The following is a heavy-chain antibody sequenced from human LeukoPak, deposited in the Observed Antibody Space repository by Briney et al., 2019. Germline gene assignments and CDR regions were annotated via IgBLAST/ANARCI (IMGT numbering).Heavy chain of an antibody. J-gene: IGHJ4*02. CDR2: IKQGGSEI. CDR3: ARDRESESDSEGDY. Sequence: VGSLRLSCSASGFTFSRFWMSWVRQAPGKGLEYVALIKQGGSEIYHMDSVKGRFTISRDDATNSLYLQMNSLRVEDTALYYCARDRESESDSEGDYWGQGTLVTVSS. D-gene: IGHD4-11*01. V-gene: IGHV3-7*01. CDR1: GFTFSRFW.